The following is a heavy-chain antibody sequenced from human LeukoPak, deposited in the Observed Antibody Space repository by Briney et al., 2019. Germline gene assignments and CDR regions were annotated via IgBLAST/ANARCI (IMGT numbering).Heavy chain of an antibody. J-gene: IGHJ4*02. V-gene: IGHV3-30-3*01. CDR3: ARGPDGYNSHFDY. CDR2: ICYDGSKK. D-gene: IGHD5-24*01. CDR1: GFTFSDYA. Sequence: GGSLRLSCVASGFTFSDYAMHWVRQAPGKGLEWVAVICYDGSKKYYADSVEGRFTISRDNSKNTLYLHMKSLRVEDTAVYYCARGPDGYNSHFDYWGQGTLVTVSS.